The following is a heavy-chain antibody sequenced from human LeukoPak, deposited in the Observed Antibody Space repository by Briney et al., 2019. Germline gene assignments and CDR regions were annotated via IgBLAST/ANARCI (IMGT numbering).Heavy chain of an antibody. CDR3: ASNSSSPYYNMDV. V-gene: IGHV3-48*01. D-gene: IGHD6-6*01. CDR2: ISSTSSTI. J-gene: IGHJ6*03. CDR1: GFTFTSYS. Sequence: PGGSLRLSCEASGFTFTSYSMNWVRQAPGKGLEWVSYISSTSSTIHYADSVKGRFTISRDNAKNSLYLQMNSLRAEATAVYHCASNSSSPYYNMDVWGKGTTVTVSS.